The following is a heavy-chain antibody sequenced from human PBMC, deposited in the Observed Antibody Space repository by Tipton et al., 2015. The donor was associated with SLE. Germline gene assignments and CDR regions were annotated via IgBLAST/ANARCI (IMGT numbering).Heavy chain of an antibody. Sequence: SLRLSCAASGFSLSRHIMVWVRQAPGKGLEWVSVINTYSTYMYYADSVKGRFTISRDNAKNSLFLQLNSLRAEDTGLYYCAKFASWPDAFDIWGQGTMVTVSS. V-gene: IGHV3-21*03. CDR2: INTYSTYM. CDR3: AKFASWPDAFDI. J-gene: IGHJ3*02. CDR1: GFSLSRHI.